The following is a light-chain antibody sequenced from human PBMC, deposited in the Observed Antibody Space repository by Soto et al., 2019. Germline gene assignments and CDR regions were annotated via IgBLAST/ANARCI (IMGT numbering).Light chain of an antibody. Sequence: QSAMTQPRSVSGSPGQSVTISCTGVSSDVGGYNYVSWYQQHPGKAPKLMIYDASKRPSGVPDRFSGSKSGNTASLTISGLQAEYEADYYCCSYAGSYVFGTGTKVTVL. J-gene: IGLJ1*01. CDR2: DAS. V-gene: IGLV2-11*01. CDR3: CSYAGSYV. CDR1: SSDVGGYNY.